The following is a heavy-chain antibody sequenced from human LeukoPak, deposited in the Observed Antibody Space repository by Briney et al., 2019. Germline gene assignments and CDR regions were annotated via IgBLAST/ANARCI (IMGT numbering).Heavy chain of an antibody. V-gene: IGHV1-2*02. J-gene: IGHJ4*02. CDR2: INPNSGGT. D-gene: IGHD3-16*02. Sequence: ASVKVSCKASGYTFTGYYMHWVRQAPGQGLEWMGWINPNSGGTNYAQKFQGRVTMTRDTSISTAYMELSRLRSDDTAVYYCARVLYVWGSRIVIPFRYWGQGTLVTVSS. CDR1: GYTFTGYY. CDR3: ARVLYVWGSRIVIPFRY.